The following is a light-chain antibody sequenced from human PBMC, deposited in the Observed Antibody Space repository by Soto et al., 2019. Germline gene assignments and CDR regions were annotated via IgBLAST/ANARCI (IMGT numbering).Light chain of an antibody. V-gene: IGKV1-5*01. CDR3: QQYDVYTPQT. CDR1: QSVRNW. CDR2: VSS. J-gene: IGKJ1*01. Sequence: DIQMTQSPSTLFASVGDRFTITCRASQSVRNWLAWYQQKPGRAPQLLIYVSSTLEPGVPSRFRGSGSGTEITLTINGLQPDDFATYYCQQYDVYTPQTFGEGTKVDIK.